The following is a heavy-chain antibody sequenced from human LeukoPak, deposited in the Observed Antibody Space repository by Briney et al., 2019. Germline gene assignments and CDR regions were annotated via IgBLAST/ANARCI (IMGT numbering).Heavy chain of an antibody. V-gene: IGHV6-1*01. Sequence: SQTLSLTCAISGDSVSSNSAAWNWIRQSPSRGLEWLGRTYYRSKWYNDYAVSVKSRITINPDTSKNQFSLQLNSVTPEDTAVYYCTRAGPRRDGYNSDYWGQGTLVTVSS. J-gene: IGHJ4*02. CDR1: GDSVSSNSAA. D-gene: IGHD5-24*01. CDR3: TRAGPRRDGYNSDY. CDR2: TYYRSKWYN.